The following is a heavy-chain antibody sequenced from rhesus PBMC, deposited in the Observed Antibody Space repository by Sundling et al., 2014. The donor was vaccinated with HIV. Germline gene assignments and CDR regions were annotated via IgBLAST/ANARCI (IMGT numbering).Heavy chain of an antibody. CDR3: TRSIAAGHFDY. D-gene: IGHD6-25*01. CDR1: GFTFSSYG. V-gene: IGHV3-136*01. Sequence: EVQLVESGGGLVQPGGSLRLSCAVSGFTFSSYGMSWVRQAPGKGLEWVSSISSASSYIYYADSVKGRFTISRDNAKNSLSLQMNSLRAEDTAVYYCTRSIAAGHFDYWGQGVLVTVS. J-gene: IGHJ4*01. CDR2: ISSASSYI.